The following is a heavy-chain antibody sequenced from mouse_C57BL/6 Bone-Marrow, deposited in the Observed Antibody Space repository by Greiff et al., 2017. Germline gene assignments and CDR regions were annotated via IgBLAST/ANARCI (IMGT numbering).Heavy chain of an antibody. CDR1: GFTFTDYY. Sequence: EVQGVESGGGLVQPGGSLSLSCAASGFTFTDYYMSWVRQPPGKALEWLGFIRNKANGYTTEYSASVKGRFTISRDNSQSILYLQMNALCAEDSATYYCARYAYVSSYTWFAYWGQGTLVTVSA. D-gene: IGHD1-1*01. CDR2: IRNKANGYTT. J-gene: IGHJ3*01. V-gene: IGHV7-3*01. CDR3: ARYAYVSSYTWFAY.